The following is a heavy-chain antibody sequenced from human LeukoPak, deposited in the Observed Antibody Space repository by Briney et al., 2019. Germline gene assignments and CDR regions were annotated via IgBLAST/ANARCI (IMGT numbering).Heavy chain of an antibody. CDR1: GYTFTAYY. D-gene: IGHD5-18*01. Sequence: GASVRVSYKASGYTFTAYYMHWVRQAPGQGLEWMGWINANSGGTNYAQKFQGRVTMTRDTSISTVYMDLRRLTSDDTAVYYCARVRDGYSYGTNWFDPWGQGTLVTVSS. J-gene: IGHJ5*02. V-gene: IGHV1-2*02. CDR3: ARVRDGYSYGTNWFDP. CDR2: INANSGGT.